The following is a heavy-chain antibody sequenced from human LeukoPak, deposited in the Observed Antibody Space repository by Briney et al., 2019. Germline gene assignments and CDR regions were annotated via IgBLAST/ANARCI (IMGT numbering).Heavy chain of an antibody. J-gene: IGHJ4*02. CDR3: ASTYGEPGFDY. Sequence: PGGSLRLSCAGAGFNFDSYSMNWVRQAPGKGLEWVSYISSSGSTIYYADSVKGRFTISRDNAKNSLYLQMNSLRAEDTAVYYCASTYGEPGFDYWGQGTLVIVSS. CDR2: ISSSGSTI. D-gene: IGHD4-17*01. CDR1: GFNFDSYS. V-gene: IGHV3-48*04.